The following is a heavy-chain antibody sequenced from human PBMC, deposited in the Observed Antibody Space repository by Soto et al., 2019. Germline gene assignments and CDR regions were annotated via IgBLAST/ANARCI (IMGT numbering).Heavy chain of an antibody. J-gene: IGHJ4*02. CDR3: ARDLHYYDSSGYCDY. D-gene: IGHD3-22*01. CDR1: GYTFTSYG. V-gene: IGHV1-18*01. Sequence: QVQLVQSGAEVKKPGASVKVSCKASGYTFTSYGISWVRQAPGQGLEWMGWISAYNGNTNYAQKLQGRVTMTTDTSTSTAYVELRSLRSDDTAVYYCARDLHYYDSSGYCDYWGQGTLVTVSS. CDR2: ISAYNGNT.